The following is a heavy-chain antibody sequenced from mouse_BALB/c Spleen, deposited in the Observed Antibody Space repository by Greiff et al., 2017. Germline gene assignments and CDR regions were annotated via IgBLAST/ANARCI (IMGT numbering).Heavy chain of an antibody. D-gene: IGHD1-2*01. V-gene: IGHV5-6-5*01. J-gene: IGHJ1*01. CDR2: ISSGGST. Sequence: DVMLVESGGGLVKPGGSLKLSCAASGFTFSSYAMSWVRQTPEKRLEWVASISSGGSTYYPDSVKGRFTISRDNARNILYLQMNSLRSEDTAMYYCALTTATPYWYFDVWGAGTTVTVSS. CDR1: GFTFSSYA. CDR3: ALTTATPYWYFDV.